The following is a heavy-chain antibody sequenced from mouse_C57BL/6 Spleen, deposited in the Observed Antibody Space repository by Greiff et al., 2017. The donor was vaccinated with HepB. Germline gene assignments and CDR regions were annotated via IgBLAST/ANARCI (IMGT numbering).Heavy chain of an antibody. CDR2: IDPSDSYT. D-gene: IGHD4-1*02. V-gene: IGHV1-69*01. CDR1: GYTFTSYW. Sequence: QVQLQQSGAELVMPGASVKLSCKASGYTFTSYWMHWVKQRPGQGLEWIGEIDPSDSYTNYNQKFKGKSTLTVDKSSSTAYMQLSSLTSEDSAVYDCARSPATGTSAWFAYWGQGTLVTVSA. J-gene: IGHJ3*01. CDR3: ARSPATGTSAWFAY.